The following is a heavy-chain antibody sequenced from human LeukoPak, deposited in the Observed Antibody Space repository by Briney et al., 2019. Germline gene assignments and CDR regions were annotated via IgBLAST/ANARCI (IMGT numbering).Heavy chain of an antibody. D-gene: IGHD2-2*01. CDR3: AKDNHISSTSLDY. J-gene: IGHJ4*02. Sequence: PGGSLRLSCAASGFTFSSYGMHWVRQAPGKGLEWVAVISYDGSNKYYADSVKGRFTISRDNSKNTLYLQMNSLRAEDTAVYYCAKDNHISSTSLDYWGQGTLVTVSS. CDR1: GFTFSSYG. CDR2: ISYDGSNK. V-gene: IGHV3-30*18.